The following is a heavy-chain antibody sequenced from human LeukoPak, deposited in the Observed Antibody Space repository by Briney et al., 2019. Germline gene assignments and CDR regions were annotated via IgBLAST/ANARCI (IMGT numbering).Heavy chain of an antibody. V-gene: IGHV3-23*01. Sequence: PGGSLRLSCAASGFTFSSYAMSWVRQAPGKGLEWVSAISGSGGSTYYADSVKGRFTISRDNSKNTLYLQVNSLRAEDTAVYCCAKDIGYFDWLFDYWGQGTLVTVSS. CDR3: AKDIGYFDWLFDY. CDR2: ISGSGGST. D-gene: IGHD3-9*01. J-gene: IGHJ4*02. CDR1: GFTFSSYA.